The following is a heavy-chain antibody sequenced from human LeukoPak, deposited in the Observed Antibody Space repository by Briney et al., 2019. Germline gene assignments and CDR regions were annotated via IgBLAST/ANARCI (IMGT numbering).Heavy chain of an antibody. J-gene: IGHJ4*02. D-gene: IGHD7-27*01. CDR1: GFTFSTYN. CDR3: ARDLAWGAFDY. CDR2: ITSTSSYV. V-gene: IGHV3-21*04. Sequence: GGSLRLSCEASGFTFSTYNMNWVRQAPGKRLEWVSSITSTSSYVFYADSVKGRFTISRDDSKNTLSLQMNSLRVEDTAVYYCARDLAWGAFDYWGQGTLVTVSS.